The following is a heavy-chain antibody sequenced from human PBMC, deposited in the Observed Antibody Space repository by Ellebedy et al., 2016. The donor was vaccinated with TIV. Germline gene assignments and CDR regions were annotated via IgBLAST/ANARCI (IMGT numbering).Heavy chain of an antibody. CDR2: IWYDGSNK. V-gene: IGHV3-33*01. J-gene: IGHJ5*02. D-gene: IGHD2-2*02. CDR1: GFTFSSYG. CDR3: ARDHIPVVVPAAIAFDP. Sequence: GESLKISYAASGFTFSSYGMHWVRQAPGKGLEWVAVIWYDGSNKYYADSVKGRFTISRDNSKNTLYLQMNSLRAEDTAVYYCARDHIPVVVPAAIAFDPWGQGTLVTVSS.